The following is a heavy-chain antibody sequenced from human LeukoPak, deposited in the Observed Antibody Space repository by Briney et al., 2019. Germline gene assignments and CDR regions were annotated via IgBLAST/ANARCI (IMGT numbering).Heavy chain of an antibody. Sequence: PGGSLRLSCAASGFTFSSYEMNWVRQAPGKGLEWVSYISSSGSTIYYADSVKGRFTISRDNAKNSLYLQMNSLRSDDTAVYYCAGGLFPAYYFDYWGQGTLVTVSS. J-gene: IGHJ4*02. D-gene: IGHD2-2*01. CDR1: GFTFSSYE. V-gene: IGHV3-48*03. CDR2: ISSSGSTI. CDR3: AGGLFPAYYFDY.